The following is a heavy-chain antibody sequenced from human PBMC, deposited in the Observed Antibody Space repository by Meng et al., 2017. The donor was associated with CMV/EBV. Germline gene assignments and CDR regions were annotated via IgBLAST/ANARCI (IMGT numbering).Heavy chain of an antibody. Sequence: GESLKISCAASGFTVSSNYMSWVRQAPGKGLEWVSVIYSGGSTYYADSVKGRFTISRDNSKNTLYLQMNSLRAEDTAVYYCARGYDFWSGPTRTYYYYGMDIWGQGTTVTVSS. CDR1: GFTVSSNY. CDR3: ARGYDFWSGPTRTYYYYGMDI. J-gene: IGHJ6*02. CDR2: IYSGGST. V-gene: IGHV3-53*01. D-gene: IGHD3-3*01.